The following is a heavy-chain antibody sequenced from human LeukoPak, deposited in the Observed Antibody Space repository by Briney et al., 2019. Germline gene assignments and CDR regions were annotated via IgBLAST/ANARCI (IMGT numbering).Heavy chain of an antibody. CDR2: INPNGGGT. CDR3: ATARDRNSVYSSLDY. D-gene: IGHD5/OR15-5a*01. J-gene: IGHJ4*02. Sequence: ASVKVSCKASGYTFNGYYMHWVRQAPGQGLEWMGWINPNGGGTNYAQKFQGGDTMTRDTSISTAYMELSNLRPDDTAVYYCATARDRNSVYSSLDYWGQGTMVTVSS. V-gene: IGHV1-2*02. CDR1: GYTFNGYY.